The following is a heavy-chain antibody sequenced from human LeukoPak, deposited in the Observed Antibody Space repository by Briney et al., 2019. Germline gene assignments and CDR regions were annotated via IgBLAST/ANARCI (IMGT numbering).Heavy chain of an antibody. CDR3: ARDRIVGATTSGY. J-gene: IGHJ4*02. D-gene: IGHD1-26*01. CDR2: ISSSSSYI. CDR1: GFIFSSYS. V-gene: IGHV3-21*01. Sequence: GGPLRLSCAASGFIFSSYSMNWVRQAPGKGLEWVSSISSSSSYIYYADSVKGRFTISRDNAKNSLYLQMNSLRAEDTAVYYCARDRIVGATTSGYWGQGTLVTVSS.